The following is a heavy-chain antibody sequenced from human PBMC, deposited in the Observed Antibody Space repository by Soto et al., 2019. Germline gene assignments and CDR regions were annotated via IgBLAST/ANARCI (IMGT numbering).Heavy chain of an antibody. D-gene: IGHD5-12*01. CDR2: ISSSSSYI. CDR1: KITFSGDR. J-gene: IGHJ4*02. V-gene: IGHV3-21*01. CDR3: ARALVDYIGLLDW. Sequence: GGSLRICGAACKITFSGDRLNWIRQAPGKGLEWVSSISSSSSYIYYADSVKGRFTISRDNAKNSLYLQMNSLRAEDMAVYYCARALVDYIGLLDWWGRGTLVTVSS.